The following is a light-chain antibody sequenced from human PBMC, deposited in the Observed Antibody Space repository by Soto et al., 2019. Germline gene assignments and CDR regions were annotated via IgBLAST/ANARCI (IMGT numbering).Light chain of an antibody. V-gene: IGKV1-13*02. CDR1: QDVRGA. Sequence: AIQLTQSPSSLSASVGDRVTITCRASQDVRGALAWYQQKPGKAPKILIYDVSVLESGVPTRFSGSGSGTDFTLTNTSLQPVDFATYYCQQFNSYPITFGQGTRLEIK. J-gene: IGKJ5*01. CDR3: QQFNSYPIT. CDR2: DVS.